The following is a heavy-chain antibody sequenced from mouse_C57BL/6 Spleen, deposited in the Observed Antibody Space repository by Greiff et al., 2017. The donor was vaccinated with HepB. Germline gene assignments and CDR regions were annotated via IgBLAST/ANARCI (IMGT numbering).Heavy chain of an antibody. V-gene: IGHV1-42*01. CDR3: ARWDYGYDDYAMDY. CDR1: GYSFTGYY. Sequence: EVKLVESGPELVKPGASVKISCKASGYSFTGYYMNWVKQSPEKSLEWIGEINPSTGGTTYNQKFKAKATLTVDKSSSTAYMQLKSLTSEDSAVYYCARWDYGYDDYAMDYWGQGTSVTVSS. J-gene: IGHJ4*01. D-gene: IGHD2-2*01. CDR2: INPSTGGT.